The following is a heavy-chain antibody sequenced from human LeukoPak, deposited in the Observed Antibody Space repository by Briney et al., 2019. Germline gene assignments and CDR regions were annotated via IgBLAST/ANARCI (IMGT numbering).Heavy chain of an antibody. J-gene: IGHJ3*02. D-gene: IGHD2-8*01. V-gene: IGHV1-3*01. CDR2: INAGNGNR. Sequence: GASVKVSCKASGGTFSSYAISWVRQAPGQGLEWMGWINAGNGNRKYSQKFQDRVTITRDTSASTAYMELSSLRSEDTAVYYCARDPTILNIVLMVYDTSFDIWGQGTMVTVSS. CDR1: GGTFSSYA. CDR3: ARDPTILNIVLMVYDTSFDI.